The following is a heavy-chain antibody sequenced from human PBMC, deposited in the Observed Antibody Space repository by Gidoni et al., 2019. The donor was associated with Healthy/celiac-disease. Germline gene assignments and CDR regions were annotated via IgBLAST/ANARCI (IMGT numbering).Heavy chain of an antibody. D-gene: IGHD2-15*01. J-gene: IGHJ4*02. Sequence: EVQLLESGGGLVQPGGSLRLSCAASGFTFSSYAMSWVRQAPGKGLGWVSAISGSGGSTYYADSVKGRFTISRDNSKNTLYLQMNSLRAEDTAVYYCAKMGLGYCSGGSCSYWGQGTLVTVSS. CDR1: GFTFSSYA. CDR2: ISGSGGST. CDR3: AKMGLGYCSGGSCSY. V-gene: IGHV3-23*01.